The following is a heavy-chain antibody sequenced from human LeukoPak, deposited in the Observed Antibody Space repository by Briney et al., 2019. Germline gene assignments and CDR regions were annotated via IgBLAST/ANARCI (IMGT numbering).Heavy chain of an antibody. J-gene: IGHJ6*02. Sequence: ASVKVSCKASGYTFTSYGISWVRQAPGQGLEWMGWISAYNGNTNYAQKLQGRVTMTTDTSTSTAYMELRSLRSDDTAVYYCAILSGSYGRYYYSYYGMDVWGQGTTVTVSS. CDR1: GYTFTSYG. V-gene: IGHV1-18*01. CDR3: AILSGSYGRYYYSYYGMDV. CDR2: ISAYNGNT. D-gene: IGHD1-26*01.